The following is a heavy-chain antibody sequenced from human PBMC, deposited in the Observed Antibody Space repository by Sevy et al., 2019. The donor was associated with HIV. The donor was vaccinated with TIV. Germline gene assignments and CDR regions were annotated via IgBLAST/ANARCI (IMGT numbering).Heavy chain of an antibody. CDR1: GFTFSTYA. Sequence: GGSLRLSCAASGFTFSTYAMSWVRQAPGKGLEWVSAITASGPSTYYGDSVKGRFTISRDNSKNTLYLQMNSLRAEDTAVYYCAKAINDETRTGKFDYWGQGTLVTVSS. V-gene: IGHV3-23*01. CDR3: AKAINDETRTGKFDY. D-gene: IGHD1-1*01. CDR2: ITASGPST. J-gene: IGHJ4*02.